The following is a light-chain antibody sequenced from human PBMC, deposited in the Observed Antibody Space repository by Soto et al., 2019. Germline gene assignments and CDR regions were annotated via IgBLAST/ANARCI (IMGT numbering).Light chain of an antibody. CDR1: QSISSSY. J-gene: IGKJ2*01. Sequence: EIVLTQSPGTLSLSPGERDTISCRASQSISSSYLAWYQQKPGQAPRLLIYGASSRATGIPDRFSGSGSGTDLTLTISRLESEDFAVYYCQQCGGSPYTFGQGSKLEIK. CDR3: QQCGGSPYT. CDR2: GAS. V-gene: IGKV3-20*01.